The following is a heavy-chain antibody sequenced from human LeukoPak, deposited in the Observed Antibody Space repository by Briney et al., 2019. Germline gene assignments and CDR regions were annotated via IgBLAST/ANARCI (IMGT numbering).Heavy chain of an antibody. CDR1: GSTFTSYG. V-gene: IGHV1-18*01. CDR2: IRAYNGNT. CDR3: ARGGNGPYNRFDP. Sequence: GASVKVSCKPSGSTFTSYGISWVRQAPGQGLEWMGWIRAYNGNTNYAQKLQGRVTMTTDTSTSTAYRELRSLRSDDTAVYYCARGGNGPYNRFDPWGQGTLVTVSS. D-gene: IGHD4-23*01. J-gene: IGHJ5*02.